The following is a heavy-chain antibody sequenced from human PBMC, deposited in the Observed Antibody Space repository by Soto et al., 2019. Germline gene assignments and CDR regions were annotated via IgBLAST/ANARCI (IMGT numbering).Heavy chain of an antibody. CDR2: IYTSGST. J-gene: IGHJ4*02. D-gene: IGHD1-26*01. CDR3: TRDPGRGELPTAFDY. Sequence: PSETLSLTGTVSGGSISSYYLSWIRQPAGKGLEWIGRIYTSGSTNYNPSLKSRVTMSVDTAKNQFSLKLSSVTAADTAVYYCTRDPGRGELPTAFDYWGQGTLVTAPQ. CDR1: GGSISSYY. V-gene: IGHV4-4*07.